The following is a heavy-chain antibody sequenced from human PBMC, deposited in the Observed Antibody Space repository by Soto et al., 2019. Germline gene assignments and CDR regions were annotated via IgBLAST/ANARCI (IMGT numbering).Heavy chain of an antibody. J-gene: IGHJ4*02. V-gene: IGHV1-69*01. CDR2: IIPIFGTA. D-gene: IGHD1-26*01. CDR1: GGTFSSYA. Sequence: QVQLVQSGAEVKKPGSSVKVSCKASGGTFSSYAINWVRQAPGQGLEWMGGIIPIFGTANYAQKFQGRVTITAYESTSTAYMELRSLRYGETAVYDCARYGGRRAGGIDYWGQGTLVTVSS. CDR3: ARYGGRRAGGIDY.